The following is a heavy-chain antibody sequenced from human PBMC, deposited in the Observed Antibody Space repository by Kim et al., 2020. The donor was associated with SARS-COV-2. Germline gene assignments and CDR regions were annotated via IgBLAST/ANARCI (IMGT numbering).Heavy chain of an antibody. J-gene: IGHJ6*02. D-gene: IGHD2-21*01. Sequence: ASVKVSCKASGYTFTSYYMHWVRQAPGQGLEWMGIINPSGGSTSYAQKFQGRVTMTRDTSPSTVYMELSSLRSEDTAVYYCARDGHIVVVIAIPSKTGYYGMDVWGQGTTVTVSS. CDR3: ARDGHIVVVIAIPSKTGYYGMDV. CDR1: GYTFTSYY. CDR2: INPSGGST. V-gene: IGHV1-46*01.